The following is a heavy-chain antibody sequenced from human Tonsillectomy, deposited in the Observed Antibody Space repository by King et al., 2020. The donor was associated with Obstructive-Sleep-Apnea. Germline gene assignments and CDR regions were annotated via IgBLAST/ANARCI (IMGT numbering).Heavy chain of an antibody. Sequence: VQLVESGGGLVQPGRSLRLSCTASGFTFGDYAMSWFRQAPGKGLEWVGFIRSKVYGGTTEYAASVKGRFTISRDDSKSIAYLQMNSLKTEDTAVYYCTQTLPGYGGYDYLWGQGTLVTVSS. J-gene: IGHJ4*02. CDR3: TQTLPGYGGYDYL. CDR2: IRSKVYGGTT. CDR1: GFTFGDYA. D-gene: IGHD5-12*01. V-gene: IGHV3-49*03.